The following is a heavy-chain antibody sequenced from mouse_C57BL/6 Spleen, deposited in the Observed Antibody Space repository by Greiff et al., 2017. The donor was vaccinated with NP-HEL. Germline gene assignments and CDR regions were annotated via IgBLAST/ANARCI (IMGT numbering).Heavy chain of an antibody. CDR3: ARGTTVVAPYWYFDV. D-gene: IGHD1-1*01. CDR1: GYSFTGYF. J-gene: IGHJ1*03. Sequence: VQLQQSGPELVKPGDSVKISCKASGYSFTGYFMNWVMQSHGKSLEWIGRINPYNGDTFYNQKFKGKATLTVDKSSSTAHMELRSRTSEDSAVYYCARGTTVVAPYWYFDVWGTGTTVTVSS. CDR2: INPYNGDT. V-gene: IGHV1-20*01.